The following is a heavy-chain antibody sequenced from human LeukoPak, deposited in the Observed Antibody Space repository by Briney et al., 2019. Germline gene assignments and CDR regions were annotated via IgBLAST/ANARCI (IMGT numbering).Heavy chain of an antibody. Sequence: SETLSLTCTVSAGSISSYYWSWIRQPAGKGLEWIGRIYTSGNTNYNPSLKSRVTMSLDTSKNQLSLKLTSVTAADTAVYYCAGHPGRGSGSYYGFYYYYYMDVWGKGTTVTVSS. V-gene: IGHV4-4*07. CDR1: AGSISSYY. CDR3: AGHPGRGSGSYYGFYYYYYMDV. CDR2: IYTSGNT. J-gene: IGHJ6*03. D-gene: IGHD3-10*01.